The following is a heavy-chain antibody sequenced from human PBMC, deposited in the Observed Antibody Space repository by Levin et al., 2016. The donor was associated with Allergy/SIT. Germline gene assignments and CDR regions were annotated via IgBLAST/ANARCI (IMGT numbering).Heavy chain of an antibody. D-gene: IGHD5-24*01. CDR2: ISWNSGSI. Sequence: WIRQPPGKGLEWVSGISWNSGSIGYADSVKGRFTISRDNAKNSLYLQMNSLRAEDTALYYCAKDAYGFGSLAGFFDYWGQGTLVTVSS. V-gene: IGHV3-9*01. CDR3: AKDAYGFGSLAGFFDY. J-gene: IGHJ4*02.